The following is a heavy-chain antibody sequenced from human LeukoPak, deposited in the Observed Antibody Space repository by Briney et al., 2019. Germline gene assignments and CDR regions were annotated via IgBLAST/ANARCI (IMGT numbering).Heavy chain of an antibody. Sequence: GGSLRLSCAASGFTVSSNYMSWVRQAPGKGLEWVSVIYSGGSTYYADSVKGRFTISRDNSKNTLYLQMNSLRAEDTAVYYCARGRLSLRGYSGYDTFDYWGQGTLVTVSS. CDR2: IYSGGST. CDR3: ARGRLSLRGYSGYDTFDY. J-gene: IGHJ4*02. V-gene: IGHV3-53*01. CDR1: GFTVSSNY. D-gene: IGHD5-12*01.